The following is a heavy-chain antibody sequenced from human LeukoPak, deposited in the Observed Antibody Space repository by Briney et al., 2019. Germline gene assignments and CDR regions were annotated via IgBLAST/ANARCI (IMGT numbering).Heavy chain of an antibody. Sequence: PGGSLRLPCAASGFPFDAFAMHWVRQGPGKGLEWVAGISWNSERIGYEDSVKGRFTISRDNAENYLYLQMNSLRGEDTAFYYCAKDASVGDSRGWYPSYFDSWGQGVLVTVSS. CDR1: GFPFDAFA. V-gene: IGHV3-9*01. J-gene: IGHJ4*02. CDR3: AKDASVGDSRGWYPSYFDS. CDR2: ISWNSERI. D-gene: IGHD6-19*01.